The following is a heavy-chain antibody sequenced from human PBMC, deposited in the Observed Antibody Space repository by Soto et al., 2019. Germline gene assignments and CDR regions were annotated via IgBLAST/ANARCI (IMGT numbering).Heavy chain of an antibody. D-gene: IGHD2-2*03. J-gene: IGHJ6*02. V-gene: IGHV1-69*06. CDR1: GGTFSSYA. CDR2: IIPIFGTA. Sequence: QVQLVQSGAEVKKPGSSVKVSCTASGGTFSSYAISWVRQAPGQGLEWMGGIIPIFGTANYAQKFQGRVTITADKSTSTAYMELSSLGSEETAVYYCARLWVDIVVVPAAKEYYYYGMDVWGQGTTVTVCS. CDR3: ARLWVDIVVVPAAKEYYYYGMDV.